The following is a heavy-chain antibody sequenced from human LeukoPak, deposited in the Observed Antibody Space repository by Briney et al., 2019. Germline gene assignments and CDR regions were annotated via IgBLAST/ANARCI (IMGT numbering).Heavy chain of an antibody. CDR1: GGSISSSSYY. Sequence: SETLSLTCTVSGGSISSSSYYWGWIRQPPGKGWVGIGSIYYSGSTYHHPSLKGRVTISVDTSKNQFSLKLSSVTAADTAVYYCARIDSVIAFDIWGQGTMVTVSS. CDR2: IYYSGST. D-gene: IGHD3-16*02. V-gene: IGHV4-39*01. CDR3: ARIDSVIAFDI. J-gene: IGHJ3*02.